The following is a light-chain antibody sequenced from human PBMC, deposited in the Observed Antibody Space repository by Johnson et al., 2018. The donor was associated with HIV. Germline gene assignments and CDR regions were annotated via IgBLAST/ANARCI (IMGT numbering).Light chain of an antibody. Sequence: QSVLTQPPSVSAAPGQKVTISCSGSSSNIGNNYVSWYQQLPGTAPKLLIYDNNKRPSGIPDRFSGSKSGTSATLGITGLQTGDEADYYCGTWDSSLSGVFATATKVTVL. V-gene: IGLV1-51*01. CDR3: GTWDSSLSGV. J-gene: IGLJ1*01. CDR2: DNN. CDR1: SSNIGNNY.